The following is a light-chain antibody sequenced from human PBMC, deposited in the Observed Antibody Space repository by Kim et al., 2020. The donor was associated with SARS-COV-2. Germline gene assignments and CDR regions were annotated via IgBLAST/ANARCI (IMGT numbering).Light chain of an antibody. J-gene: IGLJ2*01. V-gene: IGLV3-19*01. CDR2: GKD. Sequence: VALGQTVRITCQGDSLRSYYATWYQQKPGQAPILVIYGKDNRPSGIPDRFSGSSSGNTASLTITGTQAGDEADYYCNSRDSNDNVLFGGGTKLTV. CDR3: NSRDSNDNVL. CDR1: SLRSYY.